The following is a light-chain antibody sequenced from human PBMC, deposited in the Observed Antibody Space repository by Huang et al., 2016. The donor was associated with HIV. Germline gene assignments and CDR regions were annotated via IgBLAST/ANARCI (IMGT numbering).Light chain of an antibody. J-gene: IGKJ4*01. CDR3: MQGTHWPLT. V-gene: IGKV2-30*02. CDR1: QSLLHSDGNTY. Sequence: DVVMTQSPLSLPVTLAQPASISCRSSQSLLHSDGNTYLIWLQQRPGHSPRRLIYKVSNRDSGVPDRFSGSGSGSDFTLRISRVEPEDVGVYYCMQGTHWPLTFGGGTKVEIK. CDR2: KVS.